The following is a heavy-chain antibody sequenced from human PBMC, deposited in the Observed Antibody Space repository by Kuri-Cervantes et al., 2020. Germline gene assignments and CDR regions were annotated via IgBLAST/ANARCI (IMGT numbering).Heavy chain of an antibody. D-gene: IGHD3-22*01. CDR1: GFTFRTYA. Sequence: GESLKISWAASGFTFRTYAMHWVRQAPGKGLEWVSSNSSNTNYIYYGDSVKGRFTISRDNAKNSLYLQMNSLRAEDTAVYFCARFLDYYHSSDYYLEDAFDIWGQGTMVTVSS. CDR3: ARFLDYYHSSDYYLEDAFDI. CDR2: NSSNTNYI. J-gene: IGHJ3*02. V-gene: IGHV3-21*03.